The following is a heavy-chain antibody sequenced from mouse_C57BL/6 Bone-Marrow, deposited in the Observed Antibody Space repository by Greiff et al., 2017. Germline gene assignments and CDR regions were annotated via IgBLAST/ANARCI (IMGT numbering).Heavy chain of an antibody. CDR3: TYHGYDGYFDV. CDR1: GFNIKDDY. D-gene: IGHD2-2*01. Sequence: VQLQQSGAELVRPGASVKLSCTASGFNIKDDYMHWVKQRPEQGLEWIGWIDPENGDTEYASKFQGKAPIAADTSSNTAYLQLSSLTSEDTAVYYCTYHGYDGYFDVWGTGTTVTVSS. V-gene: IGHV14-4*01. J-gene: IGHJ1*03. CDR2: IDPENGDT.